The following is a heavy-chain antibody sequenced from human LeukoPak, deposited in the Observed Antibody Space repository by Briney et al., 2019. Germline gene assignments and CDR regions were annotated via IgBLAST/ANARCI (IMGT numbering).Heavy chain of an antibody. CDR1: GYTFTNYA. V-gene: IGHV1-18*01. Sequence: GASVKVSCKASGYTFTNYAISWVRQAPGQGLEWMGWISVFNSKTNYSQQFQGRVTMTTDTSTSTAYMELVSLRSDDTAVYYCARDVAIFGVVPYWGFDYWGQGTQVTVSS. CDR3: ARDVAIFGVVPYWGFDY. D-gene: IGHD3-3*01. J-gene: IGHJ4*02. CDR2: ISVFNSKT.